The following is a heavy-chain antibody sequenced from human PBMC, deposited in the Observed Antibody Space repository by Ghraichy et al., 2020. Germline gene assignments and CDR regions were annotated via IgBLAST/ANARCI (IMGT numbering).Heavy chain of an antibody. CDR2: INPNSGGT. V-gene: IGHV1-2*04. CDR3: ARGSAYYYYYMDV. J-gene: IGHJ6*03. D-gene: IGHD6-6*01. Sequence: ASVKVSCKASGYTFTGYYMHWVRQAPGQGLEWMGWINPNSGGTNYAQKFQGWVTMTRDTSISTAYMELSRLRSDDTAVYYFARGSAYYYYYMDVWGKGTTVTVSS. CDR1: GYTFTGYY.